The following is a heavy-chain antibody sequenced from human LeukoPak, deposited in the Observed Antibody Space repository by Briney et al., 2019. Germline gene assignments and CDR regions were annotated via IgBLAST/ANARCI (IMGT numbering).Heavy chain of an antibody. Sequence: ASVKVSCKVSGYTLTELSMHWVRQAPGKGLEWMGGFDPEDGETIYAQKFEGRVTMTEDTSTDTAYMELSSLRSEDTAVYYCATGDSGSYYYFDYWGQGTLVTVSS. CDR3: ATGDSGSYYYFDY. V-gene: IGHV1-24*01. CDR1: GYTLTELS. D-gene: IGHD1-26*01. J-gene: IGHJ4*02. CDR2: FDPEDGET.